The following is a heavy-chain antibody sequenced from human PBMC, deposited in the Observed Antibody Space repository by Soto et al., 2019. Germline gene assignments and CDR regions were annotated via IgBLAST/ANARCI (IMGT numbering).Heavy chain of an antibody. CDR1: GGTFSSYA. V-gene: IGHV1-69*01. Sequence: QVQLVQSGAEVKKPESSVKVSCKASGGTFSSYAISWVGQAPGQGLEWMGGFIPIFGTANYAQKVQGRVKITADESTSTAYMELSSLRSEDTAVYYCARGGIRGGSFRYYFDYWGQGTLVTVSS. CDR2: FIPIFGTA. D-gene: IGHD2-15*01. CDR3: ARGGIRGGSFRYYFDY. J-gene: IGHJ4*02.